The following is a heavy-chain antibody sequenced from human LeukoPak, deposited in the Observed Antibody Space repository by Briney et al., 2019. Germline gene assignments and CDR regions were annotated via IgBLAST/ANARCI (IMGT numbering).Heavy chain of an antibody. CDR3: AKGNGRGELR. J-gene: IGHJ4*02. CDR1: GFTFSSHW. D-gene: IGHD1-26*01. CDR2: INSDGSSI. V-gene: IGHV3-74*01. Sequence: PGGSLRLSCAASGFTFSSHWMHWVRQAPGKGLVWVSRINSDGSSISYADSVKGRFTISRDNAKNTLYLQMNSLRAEDTAVYYCAKGNGRGELRWGQGTLVTVSS.